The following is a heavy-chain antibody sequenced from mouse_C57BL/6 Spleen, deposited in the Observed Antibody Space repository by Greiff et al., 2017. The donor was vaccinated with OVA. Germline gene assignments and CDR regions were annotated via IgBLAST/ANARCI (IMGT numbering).Heavy chain of an antibody. CDR2: IDPETGGT. V-gene: IGHV1-15*01. J-gene: IGHJ3*01. Sequence: VQLVESGAELVRPGASVTLSCKASGYTFTDYEMHWVKQTPVHGLEWIGAIDPETGGTAYNQKFKGKAILTADKSSSTAYMELRSLTSEDSAVYYCTRSTMSAYWGQGTLVTVSA. CDR3: TRSTMSAY. D-gene: IGHD2-4*01. CDR1: GYTFTDYE.